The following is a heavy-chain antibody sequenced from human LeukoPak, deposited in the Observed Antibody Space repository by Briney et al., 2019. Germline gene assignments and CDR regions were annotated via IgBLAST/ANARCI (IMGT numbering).Heavy chain of an antibody. D-gene: IGHD1-1*01. Sequence: ASVKVSCKASGYTFTSYYMHWVRQAPGQGLEWMGIINPSGGSTSYAQKFQGRVTMTRDTSTSTVYMELSSLRSEDTAVYYCASDLWDDVESYQKHHYYYYGMDVWGQGTTVTVSS. J-gene: IGHJ6*02. V-gene: IGHV1-46*01. CDR2: INPSGGST. CDR3: ASDLWDDVESYQKHHYYYYGMDV. CDR1: GYTFTSYY.